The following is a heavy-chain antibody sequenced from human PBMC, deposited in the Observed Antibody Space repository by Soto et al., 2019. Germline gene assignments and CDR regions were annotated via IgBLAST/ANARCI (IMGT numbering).Heavy chain of an antibody. V-gene: IGHV5-51*01. CDR3: ARGSYCSSTSCYINWFDP. CDR2: IYPGDSDT. CDR1: GYSFTSYW. J-gene: IGHJ5*02. Sequence: PGEPLKISCKGSGYSFTSYWIGWVRQMPGKGLEWMGIIYPGDSDTRYSPSFQGQVTISADKSISTAYLQWSSLKASDTAMYYCARGSYCSSTSCYINWFDPWGQGTLVTVSS. D-gene: IGHD2-2*02.